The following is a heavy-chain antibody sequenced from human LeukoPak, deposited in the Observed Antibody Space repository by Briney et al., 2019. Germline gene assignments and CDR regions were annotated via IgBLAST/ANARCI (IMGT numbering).Heavy chain of an antibody. CDR3: ASSGWDPWE. D-gene: IGHD1-26*01. J-gene: IGHJ4*02. CDR1: GFTFSNYW. CDR2: IKPDGSVI. V-gene: IGHV3-7*02. Sequence: GGSLRLSCAAAGFTFSNYWMAWVRQAPRRRLEWVASIKPDGSVIYYGDSVKGRFTLSSDTTKNALHLQINSLRAENTAMYYCASSGWDPWEWGQGNLVTVSS.